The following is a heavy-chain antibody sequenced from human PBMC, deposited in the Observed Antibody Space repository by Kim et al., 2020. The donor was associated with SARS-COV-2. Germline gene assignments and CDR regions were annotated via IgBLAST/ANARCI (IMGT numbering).Heavy chain of an antibody. Sequence: GGSLRLSCAASGFTFDDYAMHWVRQAPGKGLEWVSGISWNSGSIGYADSVKGRFTISRDNAKNSLYLQMNSLRAEDTALYYCAKSVRQSGYYYGMDVWG. CDR2: ISWNSGSI. CDR1: GFTFDDYA. V-gene: IGHV3-9*01. D-gene: IGHD6-25*01. J-gene: IGHJ6*02. CDR3: AKSVRQSGYYYGMDV.